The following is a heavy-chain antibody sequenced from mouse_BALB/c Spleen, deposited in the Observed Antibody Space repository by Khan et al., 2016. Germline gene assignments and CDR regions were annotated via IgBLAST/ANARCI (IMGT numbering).Heavy chain of an antibody. Sequence: VQLQESGAELARPGASVKLSCKASGYTFTSYWMQWVKQRPGQGLEWIGAIYPGDGDTRYTQKFKGKATLTADKSSSTAYMQLSSLASEDSAFYYCASYYGSSYDYFDYWGQGTTLTVSS. CDR1: GYTFTSYW. CDR3: ASYYGSSYDYFDY. D-gene: IGHD1-1*01. CDR2: IYPGDGDT. J-gene: IGHJ2*01. V-gene: IGHV1-87*01.